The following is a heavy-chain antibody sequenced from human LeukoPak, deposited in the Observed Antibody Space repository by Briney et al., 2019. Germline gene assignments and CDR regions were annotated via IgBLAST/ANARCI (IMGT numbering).Heavy chain of an antibody. CDR2: IYHSGST. Sequence: SQTLSLTCAVSGGSISSGGYSWSWLRQPPGKGLEWIGYIYHSGSTYYNPSLKSRVTISVDRSKNQFSLKLSSVTAADTAVYYCASSTTVVILFDYWGQGTLVTVSS. V-gene: IGHV4-30-2*01. CDR1: GGSISSGGYS. D-gene: IGHD4-23*01. CDR3: ASSTTVVILFDY. J-gene: IGHJ4*02.